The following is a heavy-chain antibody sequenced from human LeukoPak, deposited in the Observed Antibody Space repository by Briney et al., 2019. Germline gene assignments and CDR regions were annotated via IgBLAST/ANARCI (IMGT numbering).Heavy chain of an antibody. CDR1: GFTFSSYE. CDR2: ISSSGSTI. J-gene: IGHJ6*04. CDR3: AREGGLCSGGSCYLYYYYGMDV. D-gene: IGHD2-15*01. V-gene: IGHV3-48*03. Sequence: GGSLRLSCAASGFTFSSYEMNWVRQAPGKGLEWVSYISSSGSTIYYADSVKGRFTTSRDNAKNSLYLQMNSLRAEDTAVYYCAREGGLCSGGSCYLYYYYGMDVWGKGTTVTVSS.